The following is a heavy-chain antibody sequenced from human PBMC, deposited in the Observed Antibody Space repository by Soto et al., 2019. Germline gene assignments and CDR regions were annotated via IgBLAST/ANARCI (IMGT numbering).Heavy chain of an antibody. J-gene: IGHJ4*02. CDR1: GFTFSDHY. D-gene: IGHD4-17*01. CDR2: TRNKANSFTT. V-gene: IGHV3-72*01. Sequence: PGGSLRLSCAASGFTFSDHYMDWVRQAPGKGLEWVGRTRNKANSFTTEYAASVKGRFTIFRDDSKNSLYLQMSSLKTEDTAMYYCAREFMTTVTYFDYWGQGTRVTVSS. CDR3: AREFMTTVTYFDY.